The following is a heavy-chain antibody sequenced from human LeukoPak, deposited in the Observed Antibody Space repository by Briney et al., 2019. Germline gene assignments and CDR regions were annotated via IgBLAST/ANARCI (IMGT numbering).Heavy chain of an antibody. Sequence: PGGFLRLSCAASGFTVSSNYMSWVRQAPGKGLEWVSVIYSGGSTYYADSVKGRFTISRDNSKNTLYLQMNSLRAEDTAVYYCARDRVVDGDVIDYWGQGTLVTVSS. J-gene: IGHJ4*02. CDR2: IYSGGST. CDR1: GFTVSSNY. D-gene: IGHD3-3*01. CDR3: ARDRVVDGDVIDY. V-gene: IGHV3-53*01.